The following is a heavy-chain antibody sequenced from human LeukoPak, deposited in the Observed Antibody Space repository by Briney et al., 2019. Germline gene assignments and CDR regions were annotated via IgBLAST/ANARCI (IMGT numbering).Heavy chain of an antibody. J-gene: IGHJ4*02. CDR1: GYSFTSYW. CDR3: ARRGDYVWGSYRMYYFDY. V-gene: IGHV5-10-1*01. Sequence: GESLKISCKGSGYSFTSYWISWVRQMPGKGLEWMVRIDPSDSYTNYSPSFQGHVTISADKSISTAYLQWSSLKASDTAMYYCARRGDYVWGSYRMYYFDYWGQGTLVTVSS. CDR2: IDPSDSYT. D-gene: IGHD3-16*02.